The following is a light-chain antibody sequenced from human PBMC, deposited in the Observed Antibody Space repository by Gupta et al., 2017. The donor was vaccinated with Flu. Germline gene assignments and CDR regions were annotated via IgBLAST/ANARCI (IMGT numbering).Light chain of an antibody. CDR2: GAS. J-gene: IGKJ4*01. Sequence: IVMTQSPDTLSMSPGERVTLSCRASQSVSNSLAWYQQKPGQAPRPLIYGASTRVTGFPARFSGSGSGTEFTLTISGRQSEDFALYSFQRKNKWPITFGGGTKVEIK. V-gene: IGKV3-15*01. CDR3: QRKNKWPIT. CDR1: QSVSNS.